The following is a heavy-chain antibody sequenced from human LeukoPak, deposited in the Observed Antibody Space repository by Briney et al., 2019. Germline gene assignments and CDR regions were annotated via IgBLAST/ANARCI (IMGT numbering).Heavy chain of an antibody. CDR1: GGSFSGYY. CDR2: INHSGST. D-gene: IGHD1-26*01. V-gene: IGHV4-34*01. J-gene: IGHJ3*02. CDR3: ASPPGGLVGATNHDAFDI. Sequence: SETLSLTCAVYGGSFSGYYWSWIRQPPGKGLEWIGEINHSGSTNYNPSLKSRVTISVDTSKNQFSLKLSSVTAADTAVYYCASPPGGLVGATNHDAFDIWGQGTMVTVSS.